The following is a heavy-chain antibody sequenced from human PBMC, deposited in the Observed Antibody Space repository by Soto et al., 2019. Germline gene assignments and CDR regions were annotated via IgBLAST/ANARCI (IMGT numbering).Heavy chain of an antibody. CDR3: ARIGRYSSSSPAGDAFDN. D-gene: IGHD6-6*01. CDR1: GGSISSSSYY. V-gene: IGHV4-39*01. CDR2: IYYSGST. Sequence: SETLSLTCTVSGGSISSSSYYWGWIRQPPGKGLEWIGSIYYSGSTYYNPSLKSRVTISVDTSKNQFSLKLSSVTAADTAVYYCARIGRYSSSSPAGDAFDNWGQGTMVTVSS. J-gene: IGHJ3*02.